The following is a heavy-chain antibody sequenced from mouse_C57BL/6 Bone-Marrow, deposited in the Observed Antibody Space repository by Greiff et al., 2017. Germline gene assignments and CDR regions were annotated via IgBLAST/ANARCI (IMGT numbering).Heavy chain of an antibody. J-gene: IGHJ3*01. V-gene: IGHV1-81*01. D-gene: IGHD1-1*01. CDR1: GYTFTSYG. CDR3: ARAPNYYGSSPFAY. Sequence: QVQLQQSGAELARPGASVKLSCKASGYTFTSYGISWVKQRTGQGLEWIGEIYPRSGNTYYNEKFKGKATLTADKSSSTAYMELRSLTSEDSAVYFCARAPNYYGSSPFAYWGQGTLVTVSA. CDR2: IYPRSGNT.